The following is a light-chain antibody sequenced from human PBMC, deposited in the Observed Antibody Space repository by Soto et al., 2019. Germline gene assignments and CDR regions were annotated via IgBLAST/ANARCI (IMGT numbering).Light chain of an antibody. CDR3: AAWDDSLNAVL. J-gene: IGLJ2*01. CDR1: ISNIGSNA. Sequence: VLTQPPSASGTPGQTVTISCSGTISNIGSNAVNWYQQVPGTAPKLLMYKNDQRPSGVPDRFSGSKSGTSASLAVSGLQSEDEADYYCAAWDDSLNAVLFGGGTKLTVL. V-gene: IGLV1-44*01. CDR2: KND.